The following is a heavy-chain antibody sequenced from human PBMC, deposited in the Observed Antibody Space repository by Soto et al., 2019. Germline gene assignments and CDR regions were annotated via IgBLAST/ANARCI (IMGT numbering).Heavy chain of an antibody. CDR1: GYTFTSYG. Sequence: ASVKVSCKASGYTFTSYGISWVRQAPGQGLEWMGWISAYNGNTNYAQKLQGRVTMTTDTSTSTAYMELRSLRSDDTAVYYCARGLPAGVARYYYYMDVRGKGTTVTVSS. CDR3: ARGLPAGVARYYYYMDV. D-gene: IGHD3-3*01. J-gene: IGHJ6*03. CDR2: ISAYNGNT. V-gene: IGHV1-18*01.